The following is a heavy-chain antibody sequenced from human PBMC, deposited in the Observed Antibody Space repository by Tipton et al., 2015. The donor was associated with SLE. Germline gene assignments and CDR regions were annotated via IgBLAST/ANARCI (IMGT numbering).Heavy chain of an antibody. J-gene: IGHJ4*02. D-gene: IGHD3-22*01. CDR2: IYYSGST. CDR3: ARGPHLYGFDYYDSSGPDY. CDR1: GGSISSSSYY. Sequence: TLSLTCTVSGGSISSSSYYWGWIRKPPGKGLEWIGSIYYSGSTYYNPSLKSRVTISVDTSKNQFSLKLSSVTAADTAVYYCARGPHLYGFDYYDSSGPDYWGQGTLVTVSS. V-gene: IGHV4-39*07.